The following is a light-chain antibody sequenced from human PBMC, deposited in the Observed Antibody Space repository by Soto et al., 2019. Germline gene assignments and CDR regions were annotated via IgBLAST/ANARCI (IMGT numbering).Light chain of an antibody. CDR1: KNDIGVSDF. J-gene: IGLJ1*01. Sequence: QSVLTQPPSASGSPGHAVAISCTGTKNDIGVSDFVSWYQHHPGKAPRLTIYEVVQRPSGVPDRFSGSKSGNTASLTVSGLQAADEADYFCKSYAGSNTYVFGSGTKVTVL. CDR2: EVV. CDR3: KSYAGSNTYV. V-gene: IGLV2-8*01.